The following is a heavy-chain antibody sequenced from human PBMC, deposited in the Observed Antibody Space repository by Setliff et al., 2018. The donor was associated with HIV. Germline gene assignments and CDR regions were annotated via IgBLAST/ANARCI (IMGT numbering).Heavy chain of an antibody. CDR3: AREPHVRDDSDGYYYESLYYLDY. V-gene: IGHV3-48*03. Sequence: GGSLRLSCAASGFSFNNYNMNWVRQAPGKGLEWISYISSSGSSILYADSVRGRFTISRDNSQNSLYLQMSSLRVEDTAVYYCAREPHVRDDSDGYYYESLYYLDYWGQGTLVTVSS. J-gene: IGHJ4*01. CDR1: GFSFNNYN. CDR2: ISSSGSSI. D-gene: IGHD3-22*01.